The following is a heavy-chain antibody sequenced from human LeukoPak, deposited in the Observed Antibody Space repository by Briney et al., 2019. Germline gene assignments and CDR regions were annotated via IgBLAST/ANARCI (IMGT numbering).Heavy chain of an antibody. D-gene: IGHD4-23*01. Sequence: GGSLRLSCAASEFTFFTYSMSWVRQAPGKGLEWVSYISSSGSTIYYADSVKGRFTISRDNAKNSLYLQMNSLRAEDTAVYYCARDRPYGGKGDFDYWGQGTLVTVSS. J-gene: IGHJ4*02. V-gene: IGHV3-48*04. CDR3: ARDRPYGGKGDFDY. CDR2: ISSSGSTI. CDR1: EFTFFTYS.